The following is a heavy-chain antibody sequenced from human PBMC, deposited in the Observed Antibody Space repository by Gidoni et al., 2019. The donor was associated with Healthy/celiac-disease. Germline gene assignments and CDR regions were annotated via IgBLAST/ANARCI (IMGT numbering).Heavy chain of an antibody. V-gene: IGHV5-51*01. J-gene: IGHJ4*02. D-gene: IGHD6-6*01. CDR3: ARHVDSSSSGWVY. CDR1: GYRVTSHR. CDR2: IDPGDSDT. Sequence: EVQLVQSGAEVKKPGESLTIPCKGSGYRVTSHRIGWVRQVPGKGLAWMGIIDPGDSDTRYSPSFQGQVTISADKSISTAYLQWSSLKASDTAMYYCARHVDSSSSGWVYWGQGTLVTVSS.